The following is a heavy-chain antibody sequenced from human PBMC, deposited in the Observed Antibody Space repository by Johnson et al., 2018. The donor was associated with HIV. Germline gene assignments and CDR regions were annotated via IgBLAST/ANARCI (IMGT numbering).Heavy chain of an antibody. CDR1: GFTFSSYA. J-gene: IGHJ3*02. V-gene: IGHV3-NL1*01. CDR3: ARETSPYYYDSSGYYSHDAFDI. D-gene: IGHD3-22*01. Sequence: QMLLVESGGGVVQTGRSLRLSCAASGFTFSSYAMHWVRQAPGKGLEWVSVIYSGGSTYYADSVKGRFTISRDNSKNTLYLQMNSLRAEDTAVYYCARETSPYYYDSSGYYSHDAFDIWGQGTMVTVSS. CDR2: IYSGGST.